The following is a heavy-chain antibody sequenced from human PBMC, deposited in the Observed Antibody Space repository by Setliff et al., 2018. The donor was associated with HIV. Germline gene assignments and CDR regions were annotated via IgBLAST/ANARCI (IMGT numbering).Heavy chain of an antibody. CDR2: IYYSGST. V-gene: IGHV4-59*12. J-gene: IGHJ4*02. D-gene: IGHD4-4*01. CDR3: ARDPTTGVDY. CDR1: GGSISSYY. Sequence: SSETLSLTCTVSGGSISSYYWSWIRQPPGKGLEWIGYIYYSGSTSYNPSLKSRVTISLGTSKNQFSLKLSSVTAADTAVYYCARDPTTGVDYWGQGTLVTVSS.